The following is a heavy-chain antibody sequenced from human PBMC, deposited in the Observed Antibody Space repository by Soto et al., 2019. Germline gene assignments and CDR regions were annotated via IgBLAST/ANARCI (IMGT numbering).Heavy chain of an antibody. CDR1: GFTFGSHG. Sequence: VQLVESGGGLVQPGGSLRLTCVASGFTFGSHGMHWVRQAPGKGLEWVAVISYDETNEHYVDSVKGRFTISRDNSKSILYLQMNRLRPEDTAVYKCAKDLRTTISDYGMDVW. CDR2: ISYDETNE. J-gene: IGHJ6*01. V-gene: IGHV3-30*18. CDR3: AKDLRTTISDYGMDV.